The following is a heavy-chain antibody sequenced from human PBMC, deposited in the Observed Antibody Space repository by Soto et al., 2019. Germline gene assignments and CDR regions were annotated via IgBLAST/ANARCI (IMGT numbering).Heavy chain of an antibody. D-gene: IGHD2-2*01. J-gene: IGHJ6*02. Sequence: SVKVSCKASGGTFSSYAISWVRQAPGQGLEWMGGIIPIFGTANYAQKFQGRVTITADESTSTAYMELSSLRSEDTAVYYCAGRLGYCSSTSCYHHYYYYGMDVWGQGTTVTSP. CDR2: IIPIFGTA. CDR1: GGTFSSYA. V-gene: IGHV1-69*13. CDR3: AGRLGYCSSTSCYHHYYYYGMDV.